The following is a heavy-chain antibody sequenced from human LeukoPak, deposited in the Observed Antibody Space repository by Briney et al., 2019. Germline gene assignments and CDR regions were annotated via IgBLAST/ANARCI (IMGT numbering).Heavy chain of an antibody. D-gene: IGHD3-10*01. V-gene: IGHV1-2*02. CDR1: GYSFTGYY. CDR2: INPGGGVT. CDR3: ARNLWFGESSDAFDM. J-gene: IGHJ3*02. Sequence: ASVKVSCKASGYSFTGYYLHWVRQAPGQGLEWMGWINPGGGVTKSAQKFQGRVTMTRDTSISTAYMDMSSLRSDDTAVYYCARNLWFGESSDAFDMWGQGTMVTVSS.